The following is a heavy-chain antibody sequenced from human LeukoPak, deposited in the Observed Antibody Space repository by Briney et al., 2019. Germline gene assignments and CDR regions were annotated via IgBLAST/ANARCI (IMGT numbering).Heavy chain of an antibody. CDR3: ARPREGYNWNYYDY. D-gene: IGHD1-20*01. V-gene: IGHV5-51*01. Sequence: GSSQNICNMGSGNSFTRYLIGWRRPTPGKRLEWMGIISPGDYAIRYRQFFQGQATTSANKSITTAYLQWSILKASDTAKYYCARPREGYNWNYYDYWGQGTLVTVSS. J-gene: IGHJ4*02. CDR1: GNSFTRYL. CDR2: ISPGDYAI.